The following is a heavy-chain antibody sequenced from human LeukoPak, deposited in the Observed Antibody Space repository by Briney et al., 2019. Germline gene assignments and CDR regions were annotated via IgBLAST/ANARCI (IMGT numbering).Heavy chain of an antibody. CDR2: IIPIFGTA. CDR1: GGTFSSYA. V-gene: IGHV1-69*05. D-gene: IGHD4-11*01. J-gene: IGHJ4*02. Sequence: ASVKVSCKASGGTFSSYAISWVRQAPGQGLEWMGGIIPIFGTANYAQKFQGRVTITTDESTSTAYMELSSLSSEDTAVYYCARTPMTTVTTSGYYFDYWGQGTLVTVSS. CDR3: ARTPMTTVTTSGYYFDY.